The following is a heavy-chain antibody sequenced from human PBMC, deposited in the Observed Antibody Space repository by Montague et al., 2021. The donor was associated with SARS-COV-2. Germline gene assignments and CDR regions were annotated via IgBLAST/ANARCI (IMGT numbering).Heavy chain of an antibody. J-gene: IGHJ3*02. Sequence: SLRLSCAASGLTVSANYMNWVRQAPGKGLEWVSVISDGDTTYYADSVKGRFTISTHTSRNTLLLEMNSRTAKDTAVYYCSRDVGAYFGRPVAFDIWGQGTLVTVAS. CDR1: GLTVSANY. D-gene: IGHD2-21*01. CDR2: ISDGDTT. V-gene: IGHV3-53*04. CDR3: SRDVGAYFGRPVAFDI.